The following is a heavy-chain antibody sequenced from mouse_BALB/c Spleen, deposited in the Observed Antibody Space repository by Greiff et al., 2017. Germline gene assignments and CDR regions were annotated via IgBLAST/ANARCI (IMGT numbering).Heavy chain of an antibody. CDR1: GYTFTSYW. Sequence: QVQLQQPGAELVKPGASVKLSCKASGYTFTSYWMHWVKQRPGQGLEWIGEIDPSGSYTNYNQKVKGKATLTVDKASSTAYMQLSSLTSEDSAVYDCARTELYRYDGAYWGQGTSVTVSS. J-gene: IGHJ4*01. CDR2: IDPSGSYT. V-gene: IGHV1-69*02. D-gene: IGHD2-14*01. CDR3: ARTELYRYDGAY.